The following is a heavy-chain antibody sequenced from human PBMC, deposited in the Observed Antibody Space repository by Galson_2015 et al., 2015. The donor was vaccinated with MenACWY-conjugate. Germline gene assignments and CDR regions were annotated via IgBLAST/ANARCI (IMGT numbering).Heavy chain of an antibody. V-gene: IGHV1-18*01. J-gene: IGHJ3*02. CDR1: GYTFTSYG. Sequence: SVKVSCKASGYTFTSYGISWVRQAPGQGLEWMGWISAYNGNTNYAQKLQGRVTMTTDTSTSTAYMELRSLRSDDTAVYYCARGGIVVVVAGGDAFEIWGQGTMVTVSS. CDR3: ARGGIVVVVAGGDAFEI. D-gene: IGHD2-15*01. CDR2: ISAYNGNT.